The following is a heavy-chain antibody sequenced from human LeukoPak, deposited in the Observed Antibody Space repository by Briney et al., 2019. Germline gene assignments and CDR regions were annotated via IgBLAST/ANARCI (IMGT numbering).Heavy chain of an antibody. Sequence: GSLRLSCAASGSTFSSHTMNWVRQAPGKGLEWIGEIYHTGKTNYNPSLKSRVTISVDKSKNQFSLNLNSVTAADTAVYYCVRCGSYCLDYWGQGTLVTVSS. D-gene: IGHD1-26*01. CDR3: VRCGSYCLDY. V-gene: IGHV4-4*02. CDR1: GSTFSSHTM. CDR2: IYHTGKT. J-gene: IGHJ4*02.